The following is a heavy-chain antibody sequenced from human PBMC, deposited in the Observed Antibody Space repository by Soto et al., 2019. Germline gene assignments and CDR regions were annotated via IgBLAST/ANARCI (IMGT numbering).Heavy chain of an antibody. D-gene: IGHD6-19*01. CDR1: GYSFTNYG. J-gene: IGHJ6*03. V-gene: IGHV1-18*01. CDR3: ARDWGVAPPVAGNTHYYYYMDV. CDR2: ISAFNGNT. Sequence: QDQLVQSGAEVKKPGASVTVSCKASGYSFTNYGVTWVRQAPGQGLEWMGRISAFNGNTHYAQNLQGRVTMTTDASTRPAYQEVRSLGSDGTAVYYCARDWGVAPPVAGNTHYYYYMDVWGKGATVTVSS.